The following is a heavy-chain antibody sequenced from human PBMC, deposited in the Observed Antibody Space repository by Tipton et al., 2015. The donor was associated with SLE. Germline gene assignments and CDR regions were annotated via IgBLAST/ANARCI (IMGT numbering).Heavy chain of an antibody. D-gene: IGHD2-15*01. CDR3: ARGLTQSPDF. Sequence: TLSLTCTVSGDSINNYYWNWIRQPPGKGLEWIGEINHSGSTNYNPSLKSRVTISVDTSKNQFSLKLSSVTAADTAVYYCARGLTQSPDFWGQGTLVTVSS. CDR2: INHSGST. J-gene: IGHJ4*02. CDR1: GDSINNYY. V-gene: IGHV4-34*01.